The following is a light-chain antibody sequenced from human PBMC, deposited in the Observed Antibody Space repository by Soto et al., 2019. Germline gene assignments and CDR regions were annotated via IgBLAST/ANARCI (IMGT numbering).Light chain of an antibody. CDR3: QQYSSCSLT. CDR2: KAS. CDR1: QSIGTW. Sequence: DIQMTQSPSTLSASVGDRVTITCRASQSIGTWLAWYQQKPGKAPKLLIYKASGLESGVPSRFSGSGSEAEFTLSISSLQPDDFATYYCQQYSSCSLTFGQGTKVEIK. J-gene: IGKJ1*01. V-gene: IGKV1-5*03.